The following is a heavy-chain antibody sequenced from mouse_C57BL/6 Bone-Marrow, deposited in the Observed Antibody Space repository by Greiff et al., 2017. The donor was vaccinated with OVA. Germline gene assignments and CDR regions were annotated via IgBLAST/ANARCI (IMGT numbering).Heavy chain of an antibody. CDR2: ISGGGGNT. D-gene: IGHD2-3*01. Sequence: EVMLVESGGGLVKPGGSLKLSCAASGFTFSSYTMSWVRQTPEKRLEWVATISGGGGNTYYPDSVKGRFTISRDNAKNTLYLQMSRLRSEDTALYYCARDGCYPYYFDYWGRGTTLTVCS. V-gene: IGHV5-9*01. J-gene: IGHJ2*01. CDR3: ARDGCYPYYFDY. CDR1: GFTFSSYT.